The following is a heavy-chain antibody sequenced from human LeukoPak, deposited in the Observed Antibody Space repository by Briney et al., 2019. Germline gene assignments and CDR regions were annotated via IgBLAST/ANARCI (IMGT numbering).Heavy chain of an antibody. J-gene: IGHJ4*02. CDR2: ISISSSPI. V-gene: IGHV3-48*01. Sequence: PGGSLRLSCAASGFSFTSYSMSWVRQAPGKGLEWISYISISSSPIFYADSVKGRFTISSDNVKKTLYLQMNSLRAEDTAVYYCARIVGAADCWGRGTLVTVSS. D-gene: IGHD1-26*01. CDR1: GFSFTSYS. CDR3: ARIVGAADC.